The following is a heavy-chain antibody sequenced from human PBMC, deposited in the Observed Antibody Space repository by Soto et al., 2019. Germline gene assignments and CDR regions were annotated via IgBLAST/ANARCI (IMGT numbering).Heavy chain of an antibody. V-gene: IGHV4-31*03. CDR2: IYYSGTT. Sequence: QVQLQESGPGLVKPSQTLSLTCIFSVASISSGGYNWSWFRQHPGKGLGWLGYIYYSGTTYYNPSLKSRVTISVDTSKNQFSLKLSSVTAADTAVYYCARDMDYYDSSGYSSRGAFDIWGQGTMVTVSS. J-gene: IGHJ3*02. CDR1: VASISSGGYN. D-gene: IGHD3-22*01. CDR3: ARDMDYYDSSGYSSRGAFDI.